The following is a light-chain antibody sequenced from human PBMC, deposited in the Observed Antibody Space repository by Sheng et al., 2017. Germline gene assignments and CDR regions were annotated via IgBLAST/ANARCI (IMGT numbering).Light chain of an antibody. CDR1: SSDIGSYNY. Sequence: QSALTQPPSASGSPGQSVTISWTGTSSDIGSYNYVSWYQQHPGRAPKLMIYEVNKRSSGVPDRFSGSKSGNTASLTVSGLQVEDEADYYCSSYEGSNNVFGTGTKVTVL. V-gene: IGLV2-8*01. CDR3: SSYEGSNNV. J-gene: IGLJ1*01. CDR2: EVN.